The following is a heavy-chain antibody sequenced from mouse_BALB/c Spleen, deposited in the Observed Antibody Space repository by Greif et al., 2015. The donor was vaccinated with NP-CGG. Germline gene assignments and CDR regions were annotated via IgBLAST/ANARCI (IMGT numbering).Heavy chain of an antibody. CDR3: ARDDGYYWYFDV. V-gene: IGHV7-1*02. CDR2: SRNKANDYTT. D-gene: IGHD2-2*01. Sequence: KVEESGGGLVQPGGSLRLSCATSGFTFSDFYMEWVRQPPGKRLEWIAASRNKANDYTTEYSASVKGRFIVSRDTSQSILYLQMNALRAEDTAIYYCARDDGYYWYFDVWGAGTTVTVSS. CDR1: GFTFSDFY. J-gene: IGHJ1*01.